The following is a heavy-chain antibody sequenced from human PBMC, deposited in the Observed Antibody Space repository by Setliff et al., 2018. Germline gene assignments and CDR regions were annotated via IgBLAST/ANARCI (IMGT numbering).Heavy chain of an antibody. V-gene: IGHV3-74*01. CDR2: INSDGSTT. Sequence: PVESLKISCVASGFTFNNFAFNWVRQAPRKGLVWVSRINSDGSTTTYADSVKGRFTISRDNGKNTVYLQMNSLRAEDTAMYYCVRGSAYSSGSFDCWGQGTLVTVSS. CDR3: VRGSAYSSGSFDC. CDR1: GFTFNNFA. J-gene: IGHJ4*02. D-gene: IGHD3-22*01.